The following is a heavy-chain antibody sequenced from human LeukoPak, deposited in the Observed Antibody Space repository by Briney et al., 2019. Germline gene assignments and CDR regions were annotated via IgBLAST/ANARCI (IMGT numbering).Heavy chain of an antibody. J-gene: IGHJ4*02. CDR3: ARDRYYDSSGYYFFGY. V-gene: IGHV1-46*01. D-gene: IGHD3-22*01. CDR1: GYTFTSYY. CDR2: INPSGGST. Sequence: ALVKVSCKASGYTFTSYYMHWVRQAPGQGLEWMGIINPSGGSTSYAQKFQGRVTMTRDTSTSTVYMELSSLRSEDTAVYYCARDRYYDSSGYYFFGYWGQGTLVTVSS.